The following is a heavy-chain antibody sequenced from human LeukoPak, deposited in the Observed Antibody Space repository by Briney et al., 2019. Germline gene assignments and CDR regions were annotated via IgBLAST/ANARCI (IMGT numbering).Heavy chain of an antibody. CDR2: ISGSGGST. D-gene: IGHD3-10*01. J-gene: IGHJ6*04. Sequence: PGGSLRLSCAASGFTFSSYAMSWVRQAPGKGLEWVSAISGSGGSTYYADSVKGRFTISRDNSKNTLYLQMNSLRAEDTAVYYCAKVGDYYGSGSYYKDYYYYGMDVWGKGTTVTVSS. CDR1: GFTFSSYA. CDR3: AKVGDYYGSGSYYKDYYYYGMDV. V-gene: IGHV3-23*01.